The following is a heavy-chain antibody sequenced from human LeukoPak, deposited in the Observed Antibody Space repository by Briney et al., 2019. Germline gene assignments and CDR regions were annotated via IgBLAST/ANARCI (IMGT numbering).Heavy chain of an antibody. CDR2: SDPTDSYT. Sequence: GEYLQISCHCSGYIFTAHWISWVRELPAKGQEWMGRSDPTDSYTNYSPSFQDHVTILADKSISTAYLQWSSLKASYTAMYDCARLTLVAVAEIRDYWGQGTLVTVSS. J-gene: IGHJ4*01. D-gene: IGHD6-19*01. CDR1: GYIFTAHW. V-gene: IGHV5-10-1*01. CDR3: ARLTLVAVAEIRDY.